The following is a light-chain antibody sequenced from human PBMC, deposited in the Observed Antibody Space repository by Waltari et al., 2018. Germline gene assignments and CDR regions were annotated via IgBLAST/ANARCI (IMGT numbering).Light chain of an antibody. CDR2: DVN. V-gene: IGLV2-14*03. CDR1: SSDVGAYDY. J-gene: IGLJ2*01. CDR3: SSYLSTNTEV. Sequence: QSALTQPASVSGSPGQSIAISCTGTSSDVGAYDYVSWYQQHPGKAPKLIIFDVNYRPQGGPIRFSSSKPGNTASLTISGLQPEDEADYYCSSYLSTNTEVFGGGTKVTVL.